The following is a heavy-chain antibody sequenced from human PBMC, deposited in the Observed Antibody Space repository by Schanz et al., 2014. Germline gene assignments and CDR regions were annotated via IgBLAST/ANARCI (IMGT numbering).Heavy chain of an antibody. CDR2: IYYSGST. CDR1: GGSISSYY. CDR3: ARGRWELGLDS. D-gene: IGHD1-26*01. J-gene: IGHJ4*02. V-gene: IGHV4-59*01. Sequence: QVQLQESGPGLVKPSETLSLTCTVSGGSISSYYWSWIRQPPGKGLEWIGYIYYSGSTNYKPSLKSRVSISVDTSKNQFSLNLRSLTAADTAVYYCARGRWELGLDSWGQGTLVTVSS.